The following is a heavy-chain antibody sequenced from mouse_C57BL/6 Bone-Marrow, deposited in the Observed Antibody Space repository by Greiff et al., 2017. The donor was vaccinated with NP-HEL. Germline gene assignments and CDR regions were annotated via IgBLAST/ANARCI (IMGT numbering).Heavy chain of an antibody. CDR1: GFTFSDFY. V-gene: IGHV7-1*01. Sequence: EVMLVESGGGLVQSGRSLRLSCATSGFTFSDFYMEWVRQAPGKGLEWIAASRNKANDYTTEYSASVKGRFIVSRDTSQSILYLQMNALRAEDTAIYYCARVYYYGSSYDYAMDYWGQGTSDTVSS. D-gene: IGHD1-1*01. CDR3: ARVYYYGSSYDYAMDY. J-gene: IGHJ4*01. CDR2: SRNKANDYTT.